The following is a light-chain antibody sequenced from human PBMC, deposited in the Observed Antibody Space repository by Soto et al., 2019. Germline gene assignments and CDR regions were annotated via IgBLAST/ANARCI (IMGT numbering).Light chain of an antibody. J-gene: IGLJ3*02. CDR1: SSDVGAYNY. V-gene: IGLV2-8*01. CDR3: SSFASSNTWV. CDR2: EVT. Sequence: QSVLTQPPSASGSPGQSVTISCTGTSSDVGAYNYVSWYQQHAGKAPKLVIYEVTKRPSGVPDRFSGSKSANTASLTVSGLQADDEADYYCSSFASSNTWVFGGGPNLTVL.